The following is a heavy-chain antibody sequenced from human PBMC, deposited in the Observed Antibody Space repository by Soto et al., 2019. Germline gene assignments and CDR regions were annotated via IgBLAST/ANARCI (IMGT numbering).Heavy chain of an antibody. Sequence: LRLYCTASGFTFGDYAMSWFRQAPGKGLEWVGFIRSKPYDGTTEYAASAKGRFTISRDDSKSIAYLQMNSLKTEDTAVYYCAKDLFSMVRGASYYSYGMDVWGQGTTVTVSS. CDR1: GFTFGDYA. V-gene: IGHV3-49*03. CDR2: IRSKPYDGTT. CDR3: AKDLFSMVRGASYYSYGMDV. D-gene: IGHD3-10*01. J-gene: IGHJ6*02.